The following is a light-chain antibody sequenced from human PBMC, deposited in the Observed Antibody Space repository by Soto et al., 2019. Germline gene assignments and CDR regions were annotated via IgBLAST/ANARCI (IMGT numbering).Light chain of an antibody. V-gene: IGLV1-40*01. J-gene: IGLJ2*01. CDR2: GNS. CDR3: QSYDSSLSGLVV. CDR1: SSNIGAGYD. Sequence: QSVLTQPPSVSGAPGQRVTISCTGSSSNIGAGYDVHWYQQLPGTAPKLLINGNSNRPSGVPDRFSGSKSGTSASLAITGLQAEDEADYYGQSYDSSLSGLVVFGGGTKLTVL.